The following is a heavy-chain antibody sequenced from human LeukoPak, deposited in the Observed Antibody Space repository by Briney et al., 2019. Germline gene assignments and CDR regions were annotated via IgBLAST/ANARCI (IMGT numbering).Heavy chain of an antibody. D-gene: IGHD2-2*01. CDR3: AKAAYCTSTSCHFSGYAQRPLDS. V-gene: IGHV3-30*18. CDR2: ISSDGNNK. CDR1: GFTFNTYG. J-gene: IGHJ4*02. Sequence: GGSLRLSCVASGFTFNTYGIHWVRQAPGKGLEWVAGISSDGNNKDYSDSVKGRFTISRDNSKNTLYLQMNSLRAEDTAVYYCAKAAYCTSTSCHFSGYAQRPLDSWGQGTLVTVSS.